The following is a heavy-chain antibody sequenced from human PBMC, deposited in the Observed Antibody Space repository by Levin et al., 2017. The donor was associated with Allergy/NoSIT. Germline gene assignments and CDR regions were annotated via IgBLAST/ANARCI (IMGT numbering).Heavy chain of an antibody. CDR2: IYPGDSDT. D-gene: IGHD4-23*01. CDR1: GYSFTRYW. V-gene: IGHV5-51*01. CDR3: ARRGYGGNSALGEFDY. J-gene: IGHJ4*02. Sequence: AGGSLRLSCKGSGYSFTRYWIGWVRQMPGKGLEWMGIIYPGDSDTRYNPSFQGQVTISADKSISTAYLQWSSLKASDTAMYYCARRGYGGNSALGEFDYWGQGTLVTVSS.